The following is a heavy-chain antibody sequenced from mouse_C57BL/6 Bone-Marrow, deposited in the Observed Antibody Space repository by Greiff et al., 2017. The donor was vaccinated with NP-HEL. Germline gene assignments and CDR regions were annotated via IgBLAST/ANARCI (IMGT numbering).Heavy chain of an antibody. CDR2: IYPRSGNT. Sequence: VQLQQSGAELARPGASVTLSCKASGYTFTSYGISWVKQRTGQGLEWIGEIYPRSGNTYYNEKFKGKATLTADNSSSTAYMELRSLTSEDSAVYFCARKLGINFDDWGQGTTLTVSS. D-gene: IGHD4-1*01. CDR1: GYTFTSYG. CDR3: ARKLGINFDD. V-gene: IGHV1-81*01. J-gene: IGHJ2*01.